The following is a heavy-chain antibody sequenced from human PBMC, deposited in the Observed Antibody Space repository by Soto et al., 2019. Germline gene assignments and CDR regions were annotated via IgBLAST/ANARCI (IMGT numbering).Heavy chain of an antibody. Sequence: ASETLSLTCSVSGGSISEKYWNWVRQPPGKGLEWIGLIFANGHTDYNPSLKSRVTMSVDASKNQFSLRLTSMTAADTAVYYCAREERGYSYYWGQGTLVTVSS. CDR1: GGSISEKY. CDR3: AREERGYSYY. CDR2: IFANGHT. J-gene: IGHJ4*02. D-gene: IGHD5-18*01. V-gene: IGHV4-4*07.